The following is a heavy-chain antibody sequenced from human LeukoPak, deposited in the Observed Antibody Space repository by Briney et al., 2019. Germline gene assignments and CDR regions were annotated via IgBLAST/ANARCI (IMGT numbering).Heavy chain of an antibody. D-gene: IGHD6-13*01. Sequence: SETLSLTCTVSGGSISSSSYYWGWIRQPPRKGLEWIGSIYYSGSTYYNPSLKSRITISVDTSKNQFSLKLTSVTAADTAVYYCARGIAAASERALDIWGQGTTVTVSS. CDR3: ARGIAAASERALDI. J-gene: IGHJ3*02. V-gene: IGHV4-39*07. CDR2: IYYSGST. CDR1: GGSISSSSYY.